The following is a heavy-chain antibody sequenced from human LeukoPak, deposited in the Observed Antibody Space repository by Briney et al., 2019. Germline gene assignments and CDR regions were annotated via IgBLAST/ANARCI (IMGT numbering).Heavy chain of an antibody. CDR3: ARAVAAAVIDY. Sequence: PVGSLILSCAASGFAFSSYALHWVRRAPGRGLEWVSAIGTGGDTYYADSVMGRFTISRDNAKKSLYLHMNSLIAEDMAVYYCARAVAAAVIDYWGQGTLVTVSS. D-gene: IGHD6-13*01. CDR1: GFAFSSYA. V-gene: IGHV3-47*01. J-gene: IGHJ4*02. CDR2: IGTGGDT.